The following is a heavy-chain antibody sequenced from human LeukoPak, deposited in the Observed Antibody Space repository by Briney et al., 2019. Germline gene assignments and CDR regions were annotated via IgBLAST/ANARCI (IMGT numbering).Heavy chain of an antibody. V-gene: IGHV5-51*01. J-gene: IGHJ4*02. Sequence: SGESLKISCKGSGYSFTSYWIGWVRQMPGKGLEWMGIIYPGDSDTRYSPSFQGQVTISADKSISTAYLQWSSLKASDTAMYYCARQTILECLALDYWGQGTLVTVSS. CDR2: IYPGDSDT. CDR1: GYSFTSYW. CDR3: ARQTILECLALDY. D-gene: IGHD3-3*01.